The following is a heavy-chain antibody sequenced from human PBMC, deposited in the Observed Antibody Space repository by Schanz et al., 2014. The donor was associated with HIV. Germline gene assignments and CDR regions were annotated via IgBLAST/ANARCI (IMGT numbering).Heavy chain of an antibody. J-gene: IGHJ4*02. CDR3: ARDAARYFDWSYYFDF. CDR1: GFAFSSYS. V-gene: IGHV3-48*01. D-gene: IGHD3-9*01. CDR2: ISSSSSII. Sequence: EVHLVESGGGLVQPGGSLRLSCAASGFAFSSYSMNWVRQAPGKGLEWVSYISSSSSIIYYADSVKGRFTISRDNAKNSLYLQMNSLRAEDTAVYYCARDAARYFDWSYYFDFWGQGTLVTVSS.